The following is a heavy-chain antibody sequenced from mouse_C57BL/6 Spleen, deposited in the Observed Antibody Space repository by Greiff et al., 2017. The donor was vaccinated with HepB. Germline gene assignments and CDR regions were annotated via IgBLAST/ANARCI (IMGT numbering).Heavy chain of an antibody. V-gene: IGHV1-50*01. CDR2: IDPSDSYT. CDR3: ERWPGFAY. Sequence: QVQLQQPGAELVKPGASVKLSCKASGYTFTSYWMQWVKQRPGQGLEWIGEIDPSDSYTNYNQKFKGKATLTVDTSSSTAYMQLSSLTSEDSAVYYCERWPGFAYWGQGTLVTVSA. CDR1: GYTFTSYW. J-gene: IGHJ3*01.